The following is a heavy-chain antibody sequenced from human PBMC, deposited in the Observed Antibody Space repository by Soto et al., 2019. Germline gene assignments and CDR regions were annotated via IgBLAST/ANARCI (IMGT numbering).Heavy chain of an antibody. V-gene: IGHV3-74*01. Sequence: GGSLRLSCAASRFSFSRYWMHWVRQAPGKGLMWVSRINNDGSSTNYADSVKGRFTISRDNAKNTLYLQMHSLRAEDTAVYICVRGLPWGIPYEYHGMDVWGQGTTVTVSS. CDR3: VRGLPWGIPYEYHGMDV. CDR1: RFSFSRYW. CDR2: INNDGSST. J-gene: IGHJ6*02. D-gene: IGHD3-16*01.